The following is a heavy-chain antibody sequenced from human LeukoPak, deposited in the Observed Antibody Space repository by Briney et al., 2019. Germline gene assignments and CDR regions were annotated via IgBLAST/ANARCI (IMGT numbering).Heavy chain of an antibody. Sequence: ASVKVSCKTSGYSFTSYNLHWVRQAPAQGLEWMGIINPSGGSTSYAQKFQGRVTMTRDMSTSTVYMELSSLRSEDTAVYYCARWVAATPEYYYYYLDVWGKGTTVTVSS. CDR2: INPSGGST. J-gene: IGHJ6*03. CDR1: GYSFTSYN. V-gene: IGHV1-46*01. D-gene: IGHD2-15*01. CDR3: ARWVAATPEYYYYYLDV.